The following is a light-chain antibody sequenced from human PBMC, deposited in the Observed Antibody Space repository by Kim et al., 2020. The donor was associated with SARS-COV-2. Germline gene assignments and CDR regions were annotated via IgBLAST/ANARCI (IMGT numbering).Light chain of an antibody. V-gene: IGLV3-19*01. CDR3: ISRDSSGHHWV. CDR2: ANN. J-gene: IGLJ3*02. Sequence: SSELTQDPAVSVALGQTVRITCQGDSLTMYYATWYQQKPGQAPVLVIYANNNRPSGTPDRFSASSSRTTSSLTITGAQAEDEAGYYCISRDSSGHHWVFG. CDR1: SLTMYY.